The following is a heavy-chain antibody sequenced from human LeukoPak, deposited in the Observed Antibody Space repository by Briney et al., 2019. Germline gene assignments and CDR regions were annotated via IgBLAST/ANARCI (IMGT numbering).Heavy chain of an antibody. D-gene: IGHD3-22*01. Sequence: SETLSLTCTVSGGSISSYYWSWIRQPPGKGLEWIGYIYYSGSTNYNPSLKSRVTISVDTSKNQFSLKLSSVTAADTAVYYCASVVSDYYDSSGYLDYRGQGTLVTVSS. CDR2: IYYSGST. CDR1: GGSISSYY. V-gene: IGHV4-59*01. J-gene: IGHJ4*02. CDR3: ASVVSDYYDSSGYLDY.